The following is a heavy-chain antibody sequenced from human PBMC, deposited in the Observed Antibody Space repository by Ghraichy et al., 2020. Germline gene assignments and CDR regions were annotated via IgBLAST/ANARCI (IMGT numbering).Heavy chain of an antibody. Sequence: SQTLSLTCAISGDSVSSNSAAWNWIRQSPSRGLEWLGRTYYRSKWYNDYAVSVKSRITINPDTSKNQFSLQLNSVTPEDTAVYYCARLTVRDIAVAGRPPPDAFDIWGQGTMVTVFS. V-gene: IGHV6-1*01. CDR1: GDSVSSNSAA. CDR3: ARLTVRDIAVAGRPPPDAFDI. J-gene: IGHJ3*02. D-gene: IGHD6-19*01. CDR2: TYYRSKWYN.